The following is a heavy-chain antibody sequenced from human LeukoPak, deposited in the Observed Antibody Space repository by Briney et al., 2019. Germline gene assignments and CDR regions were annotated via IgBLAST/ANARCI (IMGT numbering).Heavy chain of an antibody. V-gene: IGHV4-34*01. J-gene: IGHJ4*02. CDR3: ARGRVVVAAYYFDY. CDR1: GGSFSGYY. CDR2: INHSGST. D-gene: IGHD2-15*01. Sequence: SETLSLTCAVYGGSFSGYYWSWIRQPPGKGLEWIGEINHSGSTNYNPSLKSRVTISVDTSKNQFSLKLSSVTAADTAVYYCARGRVVVAAYYFDYWGQGTLVTVSS.